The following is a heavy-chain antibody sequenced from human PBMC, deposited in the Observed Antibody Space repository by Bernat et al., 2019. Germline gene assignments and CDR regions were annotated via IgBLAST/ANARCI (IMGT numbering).Heavy chain of an antibody. V-gene: IGHV3-30*02. Sequence: QVQLVESGGGVVQPGRSLRLSCAASGFTFSDYGMHWVRQAPGKGLEWVAFVRYDGSNKYYAASVKGRFTISRDNSKNTLYLQMNSLRPEDTAVYYCAKDQTYGMDVWGQGTTVTVS. CDR2: VRYDGSNK. J-gene: IGHJ6*01. CDR3: AKDQTYGMDV. CDR1: GFTFSDYG.